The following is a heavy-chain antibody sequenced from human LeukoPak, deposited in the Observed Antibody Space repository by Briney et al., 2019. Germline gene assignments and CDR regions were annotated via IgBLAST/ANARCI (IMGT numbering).Heavy chain of an antibody. Sequence: ASVKVSCKASGYTFTSYGISWVRQAPGQGLEWMGWISAYNGNTNYAQKLQGRVTMTTDTSTSTAYMELRSLRSDDTAVYYCAGDPKLERPDDYYGMDVWGQGTTVTVSS. V-gene: IGHV1-18*01. CDR3: AGDPKLERPDDYYGMDV. CDR2: ISAYNGNT. J-gene: IGHJ6*02. D-gene: IGHD1-1*01. CDR1: GYTFTSYG.